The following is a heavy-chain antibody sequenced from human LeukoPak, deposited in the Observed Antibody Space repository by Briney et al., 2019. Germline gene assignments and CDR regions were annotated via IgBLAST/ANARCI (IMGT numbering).Heavy chain of an antibody. V-gene: IGHV4-31*03. D-gene: IGHD6-6*01. CDR1: GGSISSGGYS. CDR2: IYYSGST. Sequence: PSETLSLTCTVSGGSISSGGYSWSWIRQHPGKGLEWIGYIYYSGSTYYNPSLKSRVTISVDTPKNQFSLKLSSVTAADTAVYYCARDKSSSQGRYYYYGMDVWGQGTTVTVSS. J-gene: IGHJ6*02. CDR3: ARDKSSSQGRYYYYGMDV.